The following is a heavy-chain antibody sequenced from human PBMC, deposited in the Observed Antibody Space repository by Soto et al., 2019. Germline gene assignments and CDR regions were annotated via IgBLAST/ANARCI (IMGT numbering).Heavy chain of an antibody. CDR3: AREYYYFSGSFEYFQH. Sequence: QVQLVQSGAEVKKPGASVKVSCKASGDTFTNYYMHWVRQAPGQGLEWMGIINPSGGSTTYAQKFQDRVTMTRETSTSTLYMELSSLRSEDTAVYYCAREYYYFSGSFEYFQHWGQGTLVTVSS. CDR2: INPSGGST. J-gene: IGHJ1*01. D-gene: IGHD3-10*01. V-gene: IGHV1-46*01. CDR1: GDTFTNYY.